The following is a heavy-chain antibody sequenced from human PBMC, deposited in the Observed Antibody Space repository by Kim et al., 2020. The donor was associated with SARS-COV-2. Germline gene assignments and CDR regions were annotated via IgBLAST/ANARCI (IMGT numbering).Heavy chain of an antibody. Sequence: GESLKISCKTSGYFFSAYFIAWVRQMPGGGLEWMGRIDPTDSYTNYSPSFQGHVTLSGDKSINTAFLQWTGLRASDTAIYYCARQGRGGGMDVWGRGTLVTVPS. V-gene: IGHV5-10-1*01. J-gene: IGHJ6*02. CDR3: ARQGRGGGMDV. D-gene: IGHD3-10*01. CDR1: GYFFSAYF. CDR2: IDPTDSYT.